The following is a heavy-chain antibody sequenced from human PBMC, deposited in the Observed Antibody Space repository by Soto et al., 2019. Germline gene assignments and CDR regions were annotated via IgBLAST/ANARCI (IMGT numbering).Heavy chain of an antibody. J-gene: IGHJ6*03. Sequence: SETLSLTCAVYGGSFSGYYWSWIRQPPGKGLEWIGEINHSGSTNYNLSLKSRVTISVDTSKNQFSLKLSSVTAADTAVYYCARATITMVRGVTKIYYYYYMDVWGKGTTVTVSS. CDR2: INHSGST. V-gene: IGHV4-34*01. D-gene: IGHD3-10*01. CDR1: GGSFSGYY. CDR3: ARATITMVRGVTKIYYYYYMDV.